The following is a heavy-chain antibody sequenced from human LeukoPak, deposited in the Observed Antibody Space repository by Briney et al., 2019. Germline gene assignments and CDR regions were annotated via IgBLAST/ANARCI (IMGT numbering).Heavy chain of an antibody. J-gene: IGHJ4*02. Sequence: SETLSLTCAVYGGSFSGYYWSWIRQPPGKGLEWIGEINHSGSTNYNPSLKGRVTISVDTSKNQFSLKLSSVTAADTAVYYCARRRELLYYFDYWGQGTLVTVSS. D-gene: IGHD1-7*01. CDR2: INHSGST. V-gene: IGHV4-34*01. CDR3: ARRRELLYYFDY. CDR1: GGSFSGYY.